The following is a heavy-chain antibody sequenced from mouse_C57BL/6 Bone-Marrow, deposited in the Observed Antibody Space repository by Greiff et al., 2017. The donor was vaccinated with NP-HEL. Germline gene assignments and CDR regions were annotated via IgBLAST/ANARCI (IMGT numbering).Heavy chain of an antibody. V-gene: IGHV1-69*01. CDR2: IDPSDSYT. CDR1: GYTFTSYW. Sequence: QLQQPGAELVMPGASVKLSCKASGYTFTSYWMHWVKQRPGQGLEWIGEIDPSDSYTNYNQKFKGKSTLTVDKSSSTAYMQLSSLTSEDSAVYYCARGGLYAMDYWGQGTSVTVSS. J-gene: IGHJ4*01. CDR3: ARGGLYAMDY.